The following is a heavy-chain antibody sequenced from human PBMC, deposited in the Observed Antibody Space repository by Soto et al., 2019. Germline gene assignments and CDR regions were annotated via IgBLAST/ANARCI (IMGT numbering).Heavy chain of an antibody. V-gene: IGHV3-33*03. CDR2: LWHDGINE. CDR1: GFTFSDYG. Sequence: QERLVESGGGVVQPGRSLRLSCAVSGFTFSDYGMHWVRQAPGKGLEWVALLWHDGINEYYADSVKGRFTISRDISNNTLCLQMSSLRPEHTAVYYCAKSRGDGYKGCLGLDYWGLGTLGTVSS. CDR3: AKSRGDGYKGCLGLDY. D-gene: IGHD3-10*01. J-gene: IGHJ4*02.